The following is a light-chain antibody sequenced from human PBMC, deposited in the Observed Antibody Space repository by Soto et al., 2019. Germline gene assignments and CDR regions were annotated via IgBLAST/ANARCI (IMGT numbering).Light chain of an antibody. V-gene: IGKV1-5*03. CDR1: QGLXRW. CDR3: QHYKVVSST. Sequence: LRMTHCASPLSASVGDSVTIACRASQGLXRWLGWYQQKPGKAPKLLXPKASSLETGGPSRLSGSGSATDFTRTISSRQPYDCANYYYQHYKVVSSTFGQGTRLEIK. J-gene: IGKJ5*01. CDR2: KAS.